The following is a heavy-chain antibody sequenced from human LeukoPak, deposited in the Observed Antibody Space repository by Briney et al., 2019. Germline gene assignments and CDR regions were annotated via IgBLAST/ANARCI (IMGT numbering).Heavy chain of an antibody. Sequence: GGSLRLSCAASGFTFDDYGMHWVRQALGKGLEWVSSVSWNSGSIGYADSVKGRFTISRDNAKNSLYLQMNSLRAEDMALYYCAKDSEGDTNMVTDYWGQGTLVTVSS. V-gene: IGHV3-9*03. CDR3: AKDSEGDTNMVTDY. J-gene: IGHJ4*02. CDR2: VSWNSGSI. CDR1: GFTFDDYG. D-gene: IGHD5-18*01.